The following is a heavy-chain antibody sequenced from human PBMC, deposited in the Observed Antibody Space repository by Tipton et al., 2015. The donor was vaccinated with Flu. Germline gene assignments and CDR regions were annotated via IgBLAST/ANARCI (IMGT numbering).Heavy chain of an antibody. D-gene: IGHD6-19*01. Sequence: GSLRLSCAASGFSVSGQYMSWVRQAPGKGLRWISVIYSTTYIYYTDFVKGRFTISRDISRNRVYLQMNNLRPDDTGLYYCARGVAGGFDVWGQGTMVTVSS. V-gene: IGHV3-66*02. J-gene: IGHJ3*01. CDR1: GFSVSGQY. CDR2: IYSTTYI. CDR3: ARGVAGGFDV.